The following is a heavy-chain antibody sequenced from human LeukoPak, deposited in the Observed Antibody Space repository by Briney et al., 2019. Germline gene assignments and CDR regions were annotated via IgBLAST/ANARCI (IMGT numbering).Heavy chain of an antibody. J-gene: IGHJ6*02. CDR2: IYYSGST. D-gene: IGHD3-22*01. CDR1: GGSISSYY. CDR3: AGSGYYYVPQGDYGMDV. V-gene: IGHV4-59*08. Sequence: SETLSLTCTVSGGSISSYYWSWIRQPPGKGLEWIGYIYYSGSTNYNPSLKSRVTISVDTSKNQFSLKLSSVTAADTAVYYCAGSGYYYVPQGDYGMDVWGQGTTVTVSS.